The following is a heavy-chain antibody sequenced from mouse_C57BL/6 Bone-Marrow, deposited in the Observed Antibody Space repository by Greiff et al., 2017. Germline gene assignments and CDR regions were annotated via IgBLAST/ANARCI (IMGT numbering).Heavy chain of an antibody. V-gene: IGHV3-6*01. Sequence: EVQLQESGPGLVKPSQSLSLTCSASGYSITSGYFWNWIRQFPGNKLECMGYISYDGSNNYNPSLKNRISITRDTSENQFCLKLNSVTTEDTATNDCAKDGYYFDYWGQGTTLTVSS. J-gene: IGHJ2*01. CDR3: AKDGYYFDY. D-gene: IGHD1-2*01. CDR2: ISYDGSN. CDR1: GYSITSGYF.